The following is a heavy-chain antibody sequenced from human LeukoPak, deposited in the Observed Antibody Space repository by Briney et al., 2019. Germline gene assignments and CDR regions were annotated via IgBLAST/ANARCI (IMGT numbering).Heavy chain of an antibody. CDR3: ARAVVGATKGGLDY. V-gene: IGHV4-59*01. Sequence: SETLSLTCTVSGGSISSYYWSWIRQPPGKGLEWIGYIYYSGSTNYKPSLKSRVTISVDTSKNQFSLKLSSVTAADTAVYYCARAVVGATKGGLDYWGQGTLVTVSS. J-gene: IGHJ4*02. CDR1: GGSISSYY. CDR2: IYYSGST. D-gene: IGHD1-26*01.